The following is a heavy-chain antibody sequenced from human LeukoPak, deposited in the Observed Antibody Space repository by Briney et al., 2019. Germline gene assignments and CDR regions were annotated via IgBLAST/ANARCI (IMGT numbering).Heavy chain of an antibody. V-gene: IGHV3-23*01. Sequence: PGGSLRLSCGASGFTFSGYGMSWVRQAPGAGLEWVSSISGSGGGIYYADPVKGRFTISRDNSENTLYLQMNTLRADDTATYYCVKGGSIVGSAHFDHWGQGILVIVPS. D-gene: IGHD1-26*01. CDR3: VKGGSIVGSAHFDH. CDR1: GFTFSGYG. CDR2: ISGSGGGI. J-gene: IGHJ4*02.